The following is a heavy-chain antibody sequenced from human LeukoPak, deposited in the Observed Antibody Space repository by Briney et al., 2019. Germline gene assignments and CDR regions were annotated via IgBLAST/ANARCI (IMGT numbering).Heavy chain of an antibody. J-gene: IGHJ4*02. CDR3: AKYGAGGLRDY. Sequence: GGSLRLSCATSGFTFSSYGMNWVRQAPGKGLEWVAYIRYDGSNQYYLDSVKGRFTISRDNSKNTLYLQMNSLRVEDTAVYYCAKYGAGGLRDYWGQGTLVTVSS. CDR2: IRYDGSNQ. V-gene: IGHV3-30*02. D-gene: IGHD3-10*01. CDR1: GFTFSSYG.